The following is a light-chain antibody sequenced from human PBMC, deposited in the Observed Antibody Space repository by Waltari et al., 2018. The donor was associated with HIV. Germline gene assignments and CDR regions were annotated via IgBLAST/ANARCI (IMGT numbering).Light chain of an antibody. CDR3: QQRSNWPRT. J-gene: IGKJ1*01. CDR2: DAS. CDR1: QRVSSS. V-gene: IGKV3-11*01. Sequence: EIVLTQSPATLSLSPGERATLSCRASQRVSSSLAWYQQTPGQAPRPLIYDASDRATGFPARFSGSGSGTDFTLTISSLEPEDFAVYYCQQRSNWPRTFGQGTKVEMK.